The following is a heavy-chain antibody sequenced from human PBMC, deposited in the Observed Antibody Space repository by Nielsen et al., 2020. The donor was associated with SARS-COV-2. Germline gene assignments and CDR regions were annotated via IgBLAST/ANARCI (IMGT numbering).Heavy chain of an antibody. CDR2: ISGSGGST. Sequence: GGSLRLSCAASGFTFSSYAMSWVRQAPGKGLEWVSAISGSGGSTYYADSVKGRFTISRDNSKNTLYLQMNSLRAEDTAVYYCAKYIVVVVAAASFDYWGQGTLVTVSS. CDR1: GFTFSSYA. D-gene: IGHD2-15*01. V-gene: IGHV3-23*01. J-gene: IGHJ4*02. CDR3: AKYIVVVVAAASFDY.